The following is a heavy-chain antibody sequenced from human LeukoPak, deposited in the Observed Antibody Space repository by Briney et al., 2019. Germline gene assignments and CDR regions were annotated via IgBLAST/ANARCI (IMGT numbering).Heavy chain of an antibody. CDR3: ARPGRDCRGGSCYYDHFYYMDV. CDR2: IYYSGST. CDR1: GVSISSGSYY. J-gene: IGHJ6*03. D-gene: IGHD2-15*01. Sequence: SETLSLTCTVSGVSISSGSYYWGWIRQPPGQGLEWIGSIYYSGSTSYHPSFKRRVTISVGESKNQFSLKLSSVSAADTAVYYCARPGRDCRGGSCYYDHFYYMDVWGRGTTITVSS. V-gene: IGHV4-39*01.